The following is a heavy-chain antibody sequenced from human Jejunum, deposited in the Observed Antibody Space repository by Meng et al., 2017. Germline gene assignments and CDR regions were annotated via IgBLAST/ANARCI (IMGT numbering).Heavy chain of an antibody. D-gene: IGHD2-2*01. CDR1: GYTFTSYA. Sequence: VQLVQSGAEVKKTGDSLKVSCKTSGYTFTSYAMHWVRQDPGQRLEWMGWINAANGDTRYSQKFQGRVTITRDTSARTAYMEVSSLRFEDTAVYYCARESWDSTGSYWFDSWGQGTLVTVSS. CDR2: INAANGDT. V-gene: IGHV1-3*01. CDR3: ARESWDSTGSYWFDS. J-gene: IGHJ5*01.